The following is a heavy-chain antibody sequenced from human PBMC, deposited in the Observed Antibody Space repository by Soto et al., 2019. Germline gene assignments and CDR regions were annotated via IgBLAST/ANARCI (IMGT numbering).Heavy chain of an antibody. J-gene: IGHJ6*02. D-gene: IGHD3-3*01. CDR1: AASITSYS. V-gene: IGHV4-59*01. Sequence: KTSETLSLTCTVSAASITSYSWSWVRQPPRKGLEWIGYISYSGSTNYNPSLNSRVTISTHTSNNQFSLRLNSVTSEDTAVYYCARAISIYGVVTYGMDVWGQGTTATVSS. CDR3: ARAISIYGVVTYGMDV. CDR2: ISYSGST.